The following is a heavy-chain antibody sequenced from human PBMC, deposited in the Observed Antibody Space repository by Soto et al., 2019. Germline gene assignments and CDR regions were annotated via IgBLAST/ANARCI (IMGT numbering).Heavy chain of an antibody. J-gene: IGHJ4*02. CDR2: ISAHNGNT. V-gene: IGHV1-18*01. Sequence: QVHLVQSGAEVKKPGASVKVSCKASGYTFTSYGITWVRQAPGQGLEWMGWISAHNGNTDYAQKLQGRVIVTRDTSTSTAYMELSSLISADTAGYYCARGRDGDYWGQGALVTVSS. D-gene: IGHD6-6*01. CDR1: GYTFTSYG. CDR3: ARGRDGDY.